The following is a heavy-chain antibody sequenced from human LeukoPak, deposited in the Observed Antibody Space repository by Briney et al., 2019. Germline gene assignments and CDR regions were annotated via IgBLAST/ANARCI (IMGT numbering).Heavy chain of an antibody. D-gene: IGHD3-3*01. Sequence: PGRSLRLSCAASGFTFSNSGMHWVRQAPGKGLEWVSYISSSSSTIYYADSVKGRFTISRDNAKNSLYLQMNSLRAEDTAVYYCARGSITIFGVPRAFDIWGQGTMVTVSS. CDR3: ARGSITIFGVPRAFDI. V-gene: IGHV3-48*01. CDR2: ISSSSSTI. J-gene: IGHJ3*02. CDR1: GFTFSNSG.